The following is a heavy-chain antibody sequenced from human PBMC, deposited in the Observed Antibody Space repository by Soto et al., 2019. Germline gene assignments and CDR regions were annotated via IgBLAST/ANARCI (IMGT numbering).Heavy chain of an antibody. D-gene: IGHD4-17*01. V-gene: IGHV1-8*01. J-gene: IGHJ6*03. Sequence: GASVKVSCKASGYTFTSYDINWVRQATGQGHEWKGWMNPNSGNTGYAQKFQGRVTMTRNTSISTAYMELSSLRSEDTAVYYCARVGYGDSLYYYYYYMDVWGKGTRSPSP. CDR1: GYTFTSYD. CDR2: MNPNSGNT. CDR3: ARVGYGDSLYYYYYYMDV.